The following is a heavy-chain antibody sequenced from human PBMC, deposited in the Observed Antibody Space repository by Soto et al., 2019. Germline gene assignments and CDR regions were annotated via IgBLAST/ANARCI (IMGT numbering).Heavy chain of an antibody. V-gene: IGHV1-46*01. Sequence: ASVKVSCKASGYTFTSYYMHWVRQAPGQGLERMGIINPSGGSTSYAQKFQGRVTMTRDTSTSTVYMELGSLRSEDTPVYYCARESRARGVIIVLRYYYGRDVWGQGTTVTVSS. CDR3: ARESRARGVIIVLRYYYGRDV. J-gene: IGHJ6*02. CDR2: INPSGGST. D-gene: IGHD3-10*01. CDR1: GYTFTSYY.